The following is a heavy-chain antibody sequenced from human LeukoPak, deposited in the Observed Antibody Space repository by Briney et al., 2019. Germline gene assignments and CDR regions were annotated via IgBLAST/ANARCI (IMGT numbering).Heavy chain of an antibody. CDR3: ARDRAANQDWVEFDP. J-gene: IGHJ5*02. CDR2: IRDSGEA. V-gene: IGHV3-66*03. Sequence: GGSLRLSCAVSGFRFSDYMSWVRPAPGKGLEWVGLIRDSGEAFYADFARGRFAISRDESENTLYLQMNSLRVEDTAVYFCARDRAANQDWVEFDPWGQGTPVIVSS. D-gene: IGHD3/OR15-3a*01. CDR1: GFRFSDY.